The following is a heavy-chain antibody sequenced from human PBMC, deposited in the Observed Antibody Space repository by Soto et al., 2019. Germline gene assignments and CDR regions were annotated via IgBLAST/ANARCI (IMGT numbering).Heavy chain of an antibody. CDR2: ISGSGSNT. V-gene: IGHV3-23*01. J-gene: IGHJ4*02. D-gene: IGHD3-10*01. CDR1: GFTFSSYA. Sequence: EVQLLESGGGLVQPGXSLRLSCAASGFTFSSYAMSWVRQAPGKGLEWVSAISGSGSNTYYADSVKGRFTISRDNSKNTLYLQMNSLRGEDTAVYYCAKESMVRGGGTFDYWGQGTLVTVSS. CDR3: AKESMVRGGGTFDY.